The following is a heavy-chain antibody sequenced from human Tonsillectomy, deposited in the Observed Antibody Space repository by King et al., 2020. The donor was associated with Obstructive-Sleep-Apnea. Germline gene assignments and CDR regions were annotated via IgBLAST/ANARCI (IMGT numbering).Heavy chain of an antibody. J-gene: IGHJ4*02. CDR3: AGGRIDY. D-gene: IGHD3-16*01. Sequence: VQLVESGGGVVQPGRSLRLSCAASGFIFSDDGMYWVRQAPGKGLEWVAFIRHDGSETYYADSVKGRFTIARDNSKNTLSLQMNSLSAEDTAIYYCAGGRIDYWGQGTLVTVSS. CDR1: GFIFSDDG. V-gene: IGHV3-30*02. CDR2: IRHDGSET.